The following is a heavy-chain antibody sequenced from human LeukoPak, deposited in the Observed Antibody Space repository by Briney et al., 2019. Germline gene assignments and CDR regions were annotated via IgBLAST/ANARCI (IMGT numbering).Heavy chain of an antibody. Sequence: ASVKVSCKASGYTFTGYYIHWVRQAPGQGLEWMGWIDPNSGGTNYAQKFQGRVTITADESTSTAYMELSSLRSEDTAVYYCASSDWGSGSYDSSGGFFIFDYWGQGTLVTVSS. CDR1: GYTFTGYY. CDR3: ASSDWGSGSYDSSGGFFIFDY. CDR2: IDPNSGGT. J-gene: IGHJ4*02. D-gene: IGHD3-10*01. V-gene: IGHV1-2*02.